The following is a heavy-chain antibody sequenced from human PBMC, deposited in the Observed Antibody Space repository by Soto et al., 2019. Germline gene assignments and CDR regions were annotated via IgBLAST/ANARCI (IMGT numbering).Heavy chain of an antibody. CDR2: IIPIFGTA. J-gene: IGHJ6*02. CDR3: AKSYGVTIFGVADYYYGMDV. V-gene: IGHV1-69*13. Sequence: SVKVSCKASGGTFSSYAISWVRQAPGQGLEWMGGIIPIFGTANYAQKFQGRVTITADESTSTAYMELSSLRSEDTAVYYCAKSYGVTIFGVADYYYGMDVWGQGTTVTVSS. D-gene: IGHD3-3*01. CDR1: GGTFSSYA.